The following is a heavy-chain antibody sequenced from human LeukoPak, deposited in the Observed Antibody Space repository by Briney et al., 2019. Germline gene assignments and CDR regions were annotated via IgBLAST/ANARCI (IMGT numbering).Heavy chain of an antibody. CDR1: GFTFSSYA. Sequence: QPGASQRLSCAASGFTFSSYAINWVRQAPGKGLEWVSTVSATGGRTYYADSVKGRLTISRDNSKNTLYLQMNSLRAEDTAVYYCAKSSSNNFYYFDYWGQGILVTVSS. CDR3: AKSSSNNFYYFDY. CDR2: VSATGGRT. D-gene: IGHD2/OR15-2a*01. V-gene: IGHV3-23*01. J-gene: IGHJ4*02.